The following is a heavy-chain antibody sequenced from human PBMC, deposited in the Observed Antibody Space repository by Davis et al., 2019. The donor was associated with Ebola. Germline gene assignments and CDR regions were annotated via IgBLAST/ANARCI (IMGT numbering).Heavy chain of an antibody. CDR1: GGSISRGGSY. J-gene: IGHJ6*03. CDR3: ARDLRYDSSGYEYSFYMAV. D-gene: IGHD3-22*01. CDR2: IYYSGST. Sequence: PSETLSLTCAVSGGSISRGGSYWTWIRQHPGKGLEWIGYIYYSGSTYYKPSLKSRVTISLDTSKNQFSLNLYSVTAADTAAYYCARDLRYDSSGYEYSFYMAVWGKGPTVPVSS. V-gene: IGHV4-31*11.